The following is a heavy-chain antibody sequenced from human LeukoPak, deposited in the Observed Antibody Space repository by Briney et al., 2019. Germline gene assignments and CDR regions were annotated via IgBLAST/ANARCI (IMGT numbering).Heavy chain of an antibody. Sequence: SETLSLTCTVSGGSIRSSSYYWGWIRQPRGKGLEWIGYIYYSGSTNYNPSLKSRVTISVDTSKNQFSLKLSSVTAADTAVYYCARKIAAAGMGQLPFDIWGQGTMVTVSS. D-gene: IGHD6-13*01. CDR1: GGSIRSSSYY. CDR3: ARKIAAAGMGQLPFDI. V-gene: IGHV4-61*05. CDR2: IYYSGST. J-gene: IGHJ3*02.